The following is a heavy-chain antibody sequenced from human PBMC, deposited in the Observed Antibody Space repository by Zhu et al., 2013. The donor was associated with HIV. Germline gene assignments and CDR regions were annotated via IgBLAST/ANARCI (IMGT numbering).Heavy chain of an antibody. V-gene: IGHV3-48*03. CDR3: AREDIPGGDY. D-gene: IGHD2-15*01. CDR1: GFTFSSYE. CDR2: ISSSGSTI. J-gene: IGHJ4*02. Sequence: EVQLVESGGGLVQPGGSLRLSCAASGFTFSSYEMNWVRQAPGKGLEWVSYISSSGSTIYYADSVKGRFTISRDNAKNSLYLQMNSLRADDTAVYYCAREDIPGGDYWGQGTLVTVSS.